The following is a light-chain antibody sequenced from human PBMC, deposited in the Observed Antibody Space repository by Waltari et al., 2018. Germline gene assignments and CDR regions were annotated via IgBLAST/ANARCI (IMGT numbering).Light chain of an antibody. J-gene: IGLJ3*02. Sequence: QSVLTQPPSASGTPGRRVTISCSGTSYNIGLNTVNWYQQFPGSAPKLLIFSTTQRPSGVPDRFSASKSGTSASLAINGLQAADEADYYCGAWDDGVKEWVFGGGTKLTVL. CDR2: STT. CDR1: SYNIGLNT. V-gene: IGLV1-44*01. CDR3: GAWDDGVKEWV.